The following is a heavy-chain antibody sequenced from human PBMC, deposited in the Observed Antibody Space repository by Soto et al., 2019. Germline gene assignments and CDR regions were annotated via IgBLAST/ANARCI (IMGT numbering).Heavy chain of an antibody. Sequence: GGSLRLSCAASGFTFSNYWMTWVRQAPGKGLEWVANIKEDGSETHYVDSVKGRFTISRDNAQNSLYLQMNSLRAEDTTVYCCARALVNGGDYWGQGSLVTVAS. D-gene: IGHD2-8*02. CDR3: ARALVNGGDY. V-gene: IGHV3-7*01. CDR1: GFTFSNYW. CDR2: IKEDGSET. J-gene: IGHJ4*02.